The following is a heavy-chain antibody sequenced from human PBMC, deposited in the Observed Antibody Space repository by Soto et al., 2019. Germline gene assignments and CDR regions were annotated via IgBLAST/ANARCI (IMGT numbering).Heavy chain of an antibody. J-gene: IGHJ2*01. Sequence: QVQLQESGPGLVKPSQTLSLTCTVPGGSISSGDYYWSWIRQPPGKGLEWIGYIYYSGRTNYNPSSSSRVTISVDTSNNHFSLYLSSVPAADTAVYYCATIVESNYTIGFDLWGRGTLVTVSS. V-gene: IGHV4-30-4*01. CDR1: GGSISSGDYY. D-gene: IGHD3-3*01. CDR3: ATIVESNYTIGFDL. CDR2: IYYSGRT.